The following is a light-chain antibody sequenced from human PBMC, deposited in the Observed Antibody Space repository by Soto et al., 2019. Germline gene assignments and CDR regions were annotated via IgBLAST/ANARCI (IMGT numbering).Light chain of an antibody. Sequence: EIVLTQSPGTLSLSPGERATLSCRASQSLSINSLAWYQQKPGQSPRLLVYGASTRDTGIPDRFRGSGSGTDFALTISRLETEDLAVYYCKQYGSSPRTVGQGTKGDIK. J-gene: IGKJ1*01. CDR1: QSLSINS. V-gene: IGKV3-20*01. CDR2: GAS. CDR3: KQYGSSPRT.